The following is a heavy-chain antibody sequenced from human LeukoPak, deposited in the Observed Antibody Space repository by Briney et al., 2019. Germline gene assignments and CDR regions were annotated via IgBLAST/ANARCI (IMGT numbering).Heavy chain of an antibody. CDR1: GGSIRSYY. CDR3: AGSVPAPKEFAY. V-gene: IGHV4-4*09. J-gene: IGHJ4*02. D-gene: IGHD1-1*01. Sequence: SETLSLTCSVSGGSIRSYYWSWSRQPPGKGLEWIGYIYSSGTTKSNPSLESRVTISVDTSKNQFSLNLSSVTAADTAVYYCAGSVPAPKEFAYWGQGTLVTVSS. CDR2: IYSSGTT.